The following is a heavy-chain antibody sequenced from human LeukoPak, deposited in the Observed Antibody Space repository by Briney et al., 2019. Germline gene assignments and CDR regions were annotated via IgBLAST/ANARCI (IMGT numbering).Heavy chain of an antibody. CDR1: GDSISSYY. CDR3: ARANPSNYYGMDV. J-gene: IGHJ6*02. CDR2: IYYSGRT. V-gene: IGHV4-59*01. Sequence: SETLSLTCTVSGDSISSYYWSWIRQPPGKGLEWIGYIYYSGRTTYNPSLKSRVTISVDTSKNQFSLKPSSVTAADTAVYYCARANPSNYYGMDVWGQGTTVTVSS. D-gene: IGHD4-11*01.